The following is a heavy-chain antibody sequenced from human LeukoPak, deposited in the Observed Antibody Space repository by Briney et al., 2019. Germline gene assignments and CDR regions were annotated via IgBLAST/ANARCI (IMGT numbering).Heavy chain of an antibody. J-gene: IGHJ4*02. CDR3: ARAAMVRGVDYFDY. V-gene: IGHV3-23*01. D-gene: IGHD3-10*01. CDR1: GFTFSSYS. CDR2: ISGSGGST. Sequence: PGGSLRLSCAASGFTFSSYSMTWVRQAPGKGLEWVPVISGSGGSTYYGDSVKGRFTISRDNSKNTLYLQMNSLRAEDTAVYYCARAAMVRGVDYFDYWGQGTLVTVSS.